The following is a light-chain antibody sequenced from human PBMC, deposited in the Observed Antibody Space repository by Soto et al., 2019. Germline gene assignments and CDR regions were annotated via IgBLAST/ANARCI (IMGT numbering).Light chain of an antibody. Sequence: EIVLTQSPATLSLSPGERATLSCRASQSVSSFLAWYQQKPGQAPRLLIYDASNRATGIPARFSGSGSGTDFTLTISSLEPDEFAVYYCQQRCNWPLTFGGGTEVDVK. V-gene: IGKV3-11*01. CDR1: QSVSSF. CDR2: DAS. J-gene: IGKJ4*01. CDR3: QQRCNWPLT.